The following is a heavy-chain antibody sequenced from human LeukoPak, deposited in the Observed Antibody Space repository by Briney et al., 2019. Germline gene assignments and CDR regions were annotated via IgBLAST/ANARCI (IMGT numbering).Heavy chain of an antibody. J-gene: IGHJ4*02. CDR2: IFPSGDEI. V-gene: IGHV3-23*01. D-gene: IGHD3-22*01. Sequence: GGSLRLSCAASGFTFSTFAMIWVRQPPGKGLEWVSSIFPSGDEIHYADSVRGRFTISRDNSKSTLSLQMNSLRAEDTAVYYCAKDRSLDSSGYSYFDYWGQGTLVTVSS. CDR3: AKDRSLDSSGYSYFDY. CDR1: GFTFSTFA.